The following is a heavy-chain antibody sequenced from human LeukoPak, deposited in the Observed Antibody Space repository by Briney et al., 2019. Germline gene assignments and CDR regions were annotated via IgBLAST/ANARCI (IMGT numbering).Heavy chain of an antibody. CDR2: ISYDGSNK. Sequence: PGGSLRLSCAASGLTFSSYAMHWVRQAPGKGLEWVAVISYDGSNKYYADSVKGRFTISRDNSKNTLYLQMNSLRAEDTAVYYCARWGPRFSSRNFDYWGQGTLVTVSS. CDR3: ARWGPRFSSRNFDY. D-gene: IGHD6-13*01. CDR1: GLTFSSYA. V-gene: IGHV3-30-3*01. J-gene: IGHJ4*02.